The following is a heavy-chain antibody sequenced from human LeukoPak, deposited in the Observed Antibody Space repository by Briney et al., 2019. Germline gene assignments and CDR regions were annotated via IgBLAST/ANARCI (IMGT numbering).Heavy chain of an antibody. CDR3: ATDCGLGYCTNGVYHNWFDP. D-gene: IGHD2-8*01. J-gene: IGHJ5*02. CDR1: GYTFTNYY. V-gene: IGHV1-46*01. CDR2: INPSGGST. Sequence: GASVKVSCKASGYTFTNYYIHWVRQAPGQGLEWMGIINPSGGSTSYTQKFQGRVTMTRDTSTSTVYMELSSLRSEDTAVYYCATDCGLGYCTNGVYHNWFDPWGQGTLVTVSS.